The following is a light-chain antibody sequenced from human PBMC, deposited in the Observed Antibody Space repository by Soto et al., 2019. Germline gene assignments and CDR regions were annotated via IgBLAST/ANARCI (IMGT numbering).Light chain of an antibody. V-gene: IGKV3-15*01. Sequence: EIVMTQSPATLPVSPGERATLSCRASHSVSSNLAWYQQRPGQAPRLLIYDASTRATTIPGRFSGSGSGTEFTLTISSLQSEDFAVYYCQQYNNWPKTLGQGTKVDTK. CDR1: HSVSSN. CDR3: QQYNNWPKT. J-gene: IGKJ1*01. CDR2: DAS.